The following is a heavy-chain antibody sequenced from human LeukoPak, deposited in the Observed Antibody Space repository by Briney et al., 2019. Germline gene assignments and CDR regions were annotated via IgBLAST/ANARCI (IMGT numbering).Heavy chain of an antibody. D-gene: IGHD2-21*02. CDR3: ARYEQRPGVTASDP. V-gene: IGHV3-74*01. Sequence: GGALRLSCAASGFTFNSYWMVWFRQAPGKGLVWVSCINPDGSWTLHADSVKGRFAISRDYARNTLYLQMNSLGVEDTAMYYCARYEQRPGVTASDPWSQGTLVTVSS. CDR1: GFTFNSYW. J-gene: IGHJ5*02. CDR2: INPDGSWT.